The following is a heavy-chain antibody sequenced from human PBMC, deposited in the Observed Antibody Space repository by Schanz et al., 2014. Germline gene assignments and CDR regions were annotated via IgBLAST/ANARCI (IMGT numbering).Heavy chain of an antibody. D-gene: IGHD4-17*01. CDR3: ARATTAWPFDL. J-gene: IGHJ4*02. V-gene: IGHV1-18*04. CDR1: GYTFISYV. CDR2: MNVDNGHT. Sequence: QEEMVQSGAEVKRPGASVKVSCKASGYTFISYVVSWVRQGPEERLEWLGWMNVDNGHTDYAQKFQGRVTMTTDTATNTAYMELRSLRLDDTAVYYCARATTAWPFDLWGQGTLVTVSS.